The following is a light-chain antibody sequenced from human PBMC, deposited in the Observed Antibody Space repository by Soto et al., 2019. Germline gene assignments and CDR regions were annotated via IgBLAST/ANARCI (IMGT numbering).Light chain of an antibody. CDR1: QTINSW. CDR3: QQYNSYST. Sequence: DIQMTQSPSTLSASVGDRFTITCRASQTINSWLAWYQQKPGKAPKLLIYKASTLEIGVPSRFSGSGSGTEFTLTISSLRPDDCATYYCQQYNSYSTFGQGTKVDIK. CDR2: KAS. V-gene: IGKV1-5*03. J-gene: IGKJ1*01.